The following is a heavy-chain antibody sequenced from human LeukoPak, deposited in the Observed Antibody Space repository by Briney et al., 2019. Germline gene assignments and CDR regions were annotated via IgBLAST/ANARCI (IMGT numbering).Heavy chain of an antibody. CDR3: ARFNIRFSQLLYNWFDP. V-gene: IGHV4-34*01. D-gene: IGHD2-2*01. Sequence: KPSETLSLTCAVYGGSFSGYYWSWIRQPPGKGLEWIGEINHSGSTNYNPSLKSRVTISVDTSKNQFSLKLSSVTAADTAVYYCARFNIRFSQLLYNWFDPWGQGTLVTVSS. CDR2: INHSGST. J-gene: IGHJ5*02. CDR1: GGSFSGYY.